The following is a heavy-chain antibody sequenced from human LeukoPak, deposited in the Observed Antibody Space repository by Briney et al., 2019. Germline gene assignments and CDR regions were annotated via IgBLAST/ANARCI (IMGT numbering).Heavy chain of an antibody. CDR3: ARGSTDGWFDP. Sequence: GGSLRLSCAASGFTFNSYTMNWVRQAPGKGLEWVSSSSSRSSYIFYADSVKGRFSISRDNPKNSLYLQMNSLRAEDTAVYYCARGSTDGWFDPWGQGTLVTVSS. CDR1: GFTFNSYT. D-gene: IGHD5-24*01. CDR2: SSSRSSYI. V-gene: IGHV3-21*01. J-gene: IGHJ5*02.